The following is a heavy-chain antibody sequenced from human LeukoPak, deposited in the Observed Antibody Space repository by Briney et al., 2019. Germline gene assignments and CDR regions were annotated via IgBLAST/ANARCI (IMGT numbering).Heavy chain of an antibody. CDR2: IYSGGST. D-gene: IGHD6-13*01. CDR1: GFTVSSNY. V-gene: IGHV3-53*01. Sequence: PGGSLRLSCAVSGFTVSSNYMSWVRQAPGKGLEWVSVIYSGGSTYYADSVKGRFTISRDNSKNTLYLQMNSLRAEDTAVYYCARDKWQAAAGTRWFDPWGQGTLVTVSS. J-gene: IGHJ5*02. CDR3: ARDKWQAAAGTRWFDP.